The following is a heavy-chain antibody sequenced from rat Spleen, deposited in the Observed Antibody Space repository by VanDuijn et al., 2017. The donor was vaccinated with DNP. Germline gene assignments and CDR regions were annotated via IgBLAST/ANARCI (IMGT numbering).Heavy chain of an antibody. Sequence: EVQLVESGGGLVRPGRSLTLSCGVSGFTFSDYNMAWVRQSPKKGLEWVATIIFDGSRTYYRDSVKGRFTISRHNAKSNLYLQMDSLRSEDTATYYCATQTLNSYWGQGVMVTVSS. CDR2: IIFDGSRT. CDR1: GFTFSDYN. D-gene: IGHD1-11*01. V-gene: IGHV5S10*01. CDR3: ATQTLNSY. J-gene: IGHJ2*01.